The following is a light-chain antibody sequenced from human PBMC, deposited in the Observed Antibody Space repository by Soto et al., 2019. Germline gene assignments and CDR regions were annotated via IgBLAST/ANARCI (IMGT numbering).Light chain of an antibody. CDR3: SRYTSSSPYV. V-gene: IGLV2-14*01. Sequence: QSVLTQPASVSGSPGQSITISCTGTSSDVGGYNYVSWYQQHPGKAPKLMIYDVSNRPSGVSNRFSGSKSGNTASLTISGLQAEDEADYYCSRYTSSSPYVFGTGTKVTVL. CDR1: SSDVGGYNY. J-gene: IGLJ1*01. CDR2: DVS.